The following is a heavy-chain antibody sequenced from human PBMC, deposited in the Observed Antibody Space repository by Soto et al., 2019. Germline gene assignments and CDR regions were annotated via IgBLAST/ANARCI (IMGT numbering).Heavy chain of an antibody. Sequence: GGSLRLSCAASGFTFSSYSMNWVRQAPGKGLEWVSSISSSSSYIYYADSVKGRFTISRDNAKNSLYLQMNSLRAEDTAVYYCASRVDTAMPKGEDWGQGTLVTVSS. J-gene: IGHJ4*02. CDR2: ISSSSSYI. CDR1: GFTFSSYS. V-gene: IGHV3-21*01. CDR3: ASRVDTAMPKGED. D-gene: IGHD5-18*01.